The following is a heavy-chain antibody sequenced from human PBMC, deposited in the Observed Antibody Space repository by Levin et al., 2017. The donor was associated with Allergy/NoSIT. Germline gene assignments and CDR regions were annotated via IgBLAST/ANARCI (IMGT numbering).Heavy chain of an antibody. CDR3: ARETPGYSSGWYPGSYYYYMDV. CDR1: GYSISSGYY. Sequence: SQTLSLTCAVSGYSISSGYYWGWIRQPPGKGLEWIGSIYHSGSTYYNPSLKSRVTISVDTSKNQFSLKLSSVTAADTAVYYCARETPGYSSGWYPGSYYYYMDVWGKGTTVTVSS. J-gene: IGHJ6*03. D-gene: IGHD6-19*01. CDR2: IYHSGST. V-gene: IGHV4-38-2*02.